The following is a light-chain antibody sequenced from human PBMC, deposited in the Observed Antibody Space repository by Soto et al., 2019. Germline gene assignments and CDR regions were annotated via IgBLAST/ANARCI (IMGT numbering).Light chain of an antibody. CDR1: QSVSSNY. CDR2: GAS. J-gene: IGKJ1*01. Sequence: ETVLTQSPGTLSLSPGERATLSCRASQSVSSNYLAWYQHIPGQAPRRLIYGASTMATGIPDRFSGSGSGTDFTHTSSRLDPENFAVYYCQQFDRSLPSWTIGHGTKVE. V-gene: IGKV3-20*01. CDR3: QQFDRSLPSWT.